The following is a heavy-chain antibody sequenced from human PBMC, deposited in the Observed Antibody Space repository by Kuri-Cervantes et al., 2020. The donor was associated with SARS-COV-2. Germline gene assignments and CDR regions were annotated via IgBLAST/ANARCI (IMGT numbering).Heavy chain of an antibody. CDR1: GYSISSGYY. Sequence: ETLSLTCTVSGYSISSGYYWGWIRQPPGKGLEWVSLISGNADFTYYADSVKGRFTISRDNSKNTLYLQMDSLRAEDTAVYYCAKGHNSGWHKPPIDYWGQGTLVTVSS. D-gene: IGHD6-19*01. CDR2: ISGNADFT. CDR3: AKGHNSGWHKPPIDY. V-gene: IGHV3-23*01. J-gene: IGHJ4*02.